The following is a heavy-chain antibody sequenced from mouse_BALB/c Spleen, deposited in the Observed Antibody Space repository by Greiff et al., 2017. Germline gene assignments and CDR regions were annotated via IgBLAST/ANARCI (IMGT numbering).Heavy chain of an antibody. CDR2: ISSGSSTI. CDR3: AREVITTVVAPYYAMDY. V-gene: IGHV5-17*02. J-gene: IGHJ4*01. Sequence: EVQLVESGGGLVQPGGSRKLSCAASGFTFSSFGMHWVRQAPEKGLEWVAYISSGSSTIYYADTVKGRFTISRDNPKNTLFLQMTSLRSEDTAMYYCAREVITTVVAPYYAMDYWGQGTSVTVSS. CDR1: GFTFSSFG. D-gene: IGHD1-1*01.